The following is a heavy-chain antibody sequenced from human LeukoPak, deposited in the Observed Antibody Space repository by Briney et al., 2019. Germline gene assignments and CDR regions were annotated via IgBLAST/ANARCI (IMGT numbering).Heavy chain of an antibody. D-gene: IGHD2-21*02. CDR2: ISGGGGST. CDR3: AKEFDCGGDCLDAFDI. J-gene: IGHJ3*02. Sequence: GGSLRLSCAASGFTFSSYAMSWVRQAPGKGLEWVSAISGGGGSTYYADSVKGRFTISRDNSKNTLYLQMNSLRAEDTAVYYCAKEFDCGGDCLDAFDIWGQGTMVTVSS. V-gene: IGHV3-23*01. CDR1: GFTFSSYA.